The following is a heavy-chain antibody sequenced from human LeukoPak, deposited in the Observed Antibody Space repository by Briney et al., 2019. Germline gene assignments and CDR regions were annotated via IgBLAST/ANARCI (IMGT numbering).Heavy chain of an antibody. CDR1: GFTFSSYA. CDR2: ISYDGSNK. D-gene: IGHD3-10*01. CDR3: AKASPGLWFGASVGSVYFDY. J-gene: IGHJ4*02. V-gene: IGHV3-30*01. Sequence: HTGGSLRLSCAASGFTFSSYAMHWVRQAPGKGLEWVAVISYDGSNKYYADSVKGRFTISRDNSKNTLYLQMNSLRAEDTALYYCAKASPGLWFGASVGSVYFDYWGQGTLVTVSS.